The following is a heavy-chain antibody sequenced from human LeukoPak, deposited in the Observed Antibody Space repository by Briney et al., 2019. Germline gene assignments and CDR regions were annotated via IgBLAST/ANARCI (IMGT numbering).Heavy chain of an antibody. Sequence: GGSLRLSCAASGFMFSNFWMSWVRQAPGKGLEWVANIKQDGSETSYVDSVKGRFIISRDNAKNSLYLQMNSLRAEDTAVYYCASLNSDWYGNFDYWGQGTLVTVSS. J-gene: IGHJ4*02. CDR1: GFMFSNFW. D-gene: IGHD6-19*01. V-gene: IGHV3-7*03. CDR3: ASLNSDWYGNFDY. CDR2: IKQDGSET.